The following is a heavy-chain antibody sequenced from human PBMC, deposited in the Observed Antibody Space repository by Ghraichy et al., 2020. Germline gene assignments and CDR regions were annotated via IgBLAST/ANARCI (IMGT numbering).Heavy chain of an antibody. CDR1: GASINDYC. CDR2: ISNTGTT. V-gene: IGHV4-59*01. J-gene: IGHJ4*02. D-gene: IGHD6-13*01. Sequence: SETLSLTCTVSGASINDYCWSWIRQPPGRGLEWIGYISNTGTTTYNPSLESRATISVDTSKNQFSLKINSVTAADTAVYSCARMGGVPAALEFDYWGLGTLVTVSS. CDR3: ARMGGVPAALEFDY.